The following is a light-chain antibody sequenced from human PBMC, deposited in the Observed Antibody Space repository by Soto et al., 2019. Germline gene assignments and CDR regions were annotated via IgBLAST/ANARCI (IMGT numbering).Light chain of an antibody. CDR3: QPSYSTPYT. CDR2: AAS. J-gene: IGKJ2*01. Sequence: DIQMTQSPSSLSASVGDRVTITCRASQSISSYLIWYQQKPGKAPKLLIYAASSLQSGVPSRFSGSGSGRDFTITISSLEPEDFATYYCQPSYSTPYTFGQGTKLEIK. CDR1: QSISSY. V-gene: IGKV1-39*01.